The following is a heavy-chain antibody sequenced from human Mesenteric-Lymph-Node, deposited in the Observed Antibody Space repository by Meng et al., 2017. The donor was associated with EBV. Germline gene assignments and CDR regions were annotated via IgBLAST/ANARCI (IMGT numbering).Heavy chain of an antibody. CDR1: GGTFNIYS. D-gene: IGHD3-10*01. Sequence: VQLVHAWDDVKTPGSPVKVFCKASGGTFNIYSLSWLRQAPGQGPEWMGGIIPFLGRADYAQKFQGRVTITADKSTSTTYMELSSLRSEDTAVYFCATYYFGSGKFYFDNWGQGTLVTVSS. J-gene: IGHJ4*02. CDR3: ATYYFGSGKFYFDN. V-gene: IGHV1-69*06. CDR2: IIPFLGRA.